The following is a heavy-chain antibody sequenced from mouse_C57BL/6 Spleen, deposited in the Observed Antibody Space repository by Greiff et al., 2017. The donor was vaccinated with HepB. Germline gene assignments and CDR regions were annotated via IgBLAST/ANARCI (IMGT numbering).Heavy chain of an antibody. D-gene: IGHD1-1*01. CDR2: IDPETGGT. Sequence: VQLQQSGAELVRPGASVTLSCKASGYTFTDYEMHWVKQTPVHGLEWIGAIDPETGGTAYNQKFKGKAILTADKSSSTAYMELRSLTSEDSAVYYCTRQDTTEGAYWGQGTLVTVSA. J-gene: IGHJ3*01. V-gene: IGHV1-15*01. CDR3: TRQDTTEGAY. CDR1: GYTFTDYE.